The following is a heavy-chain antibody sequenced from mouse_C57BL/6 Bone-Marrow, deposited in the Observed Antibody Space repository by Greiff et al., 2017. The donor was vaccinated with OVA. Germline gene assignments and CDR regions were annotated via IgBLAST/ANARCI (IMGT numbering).Heavy chain of an antibody. J-gene: IGHJ4*01. V-gene: IGHV5-9-1*02. CDR2: ISSGGDYI. CDR1: GFTFSSYA. D-gene: IGHD2-4*01. CDR3: TRDPGLRRGYAMDY. Sequence: EVNLVESGEGLVKPGGSLKLSCAASGFTFSSYAMSWVRQTPEKRLEWVAYISSGGDYIYYADTVKGRFTISRDNARNTLYLQMSSLKSEDTAMYYCTRDPGLRRGYAMDYWGQGTSVTVSS.